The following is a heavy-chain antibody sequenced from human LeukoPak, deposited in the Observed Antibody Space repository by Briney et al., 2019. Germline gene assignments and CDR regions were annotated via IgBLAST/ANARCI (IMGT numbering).Heavy chain of an antibody. CDR1: DVSISSSH. Sequence: PSATLSLTCSVSDVSISSSHWSWIRQPPGKGLEWIGYIYYSGSTHYNPSLKSRLTISLDMAKNQFSLKVSSVTAADTAVYYCARRRRWLQFAIDYWGQGTLVTVSS. J-gene: IGHJ4*02. CDR3: ARRRRWLQFAIDY. V-gene: IGHV4-59*01. CDR2: IYYSGST. D-gene: IGHD5-24*01.